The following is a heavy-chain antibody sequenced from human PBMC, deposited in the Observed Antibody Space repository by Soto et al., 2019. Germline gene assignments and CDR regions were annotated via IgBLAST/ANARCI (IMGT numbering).Heavy chain of an antibody. CDR1: GFSLSTSGVG. V-gene: IGHV2-5*01. D-gene: IGHD4-4*01. CDR3: AHTWLYGDYSNYVY. CDR2: IYWNDDK. Sequence: GPTLVNPTQTLTLTCTFSGFSLSTSGVGVGWIRQPPGKALEWLALIYWNDDKRYSPSLKSRLTITKDTSKNQVVLTMTNMDPVDTATYYCAHTWLYGDYSNYVYWGQGTLVTVSS. J-gene: IGHJ4*02.